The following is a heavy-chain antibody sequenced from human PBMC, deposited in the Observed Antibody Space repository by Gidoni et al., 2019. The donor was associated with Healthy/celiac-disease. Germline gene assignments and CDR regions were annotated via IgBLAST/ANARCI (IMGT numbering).Heavy chain of an antibody. J-gene: IGHJ4*02. CDR2: ISGSGGST. CDR3: AKVGRGYSYGSDY. V-gene: IGHV3-23*01. D-gene: IGHD5-18*01. CDR1: GFTFSSYA. Sequence: EVQLLESGGGLVQPGGSLRLPCAASGFTFSSYAMSWVRQAPGKGLEWVSAISGSGGSTYYADSVKGRFTISRDNSKNTLYLQMNSLRAEDTAVYYCAKVGRGYSYGSDYWGQGTLVTVSS.